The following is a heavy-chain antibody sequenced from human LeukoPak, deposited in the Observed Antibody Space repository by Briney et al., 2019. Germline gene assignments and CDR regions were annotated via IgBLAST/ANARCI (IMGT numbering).Heavy chain of an antibody. Sequence: SETLSLTRAVYGGSFSGYYWSWIRQPPGKGLEWIGEINHSGSTNYNPSLKSRVTISVDTSKNQFSLYLNSVTAADTAVYYCARHGHDSGNFEAHFDYWGQGTTVTVSS. D-gene: IGHD3-22*01. CDR2: INHSGST. V-gene: IGHV4-34*01. J-gene: IGHJ4*03. CDR1: GGSFSGYY. CDR3: ARHGHDSGNFEAHFDY.